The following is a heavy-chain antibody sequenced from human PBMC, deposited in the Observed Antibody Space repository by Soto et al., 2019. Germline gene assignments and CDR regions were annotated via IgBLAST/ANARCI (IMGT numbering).Heavy chain of an antibody. CDR1: GFTFSSYS. V-gene: IGHV3-21*01. CDR3: AREAEKVVIVVVAATPTGMDV. CDR2: ISSSSSCI. J-gene: IGHJ6*02. D-gene: IGHD2-15*01. Sequence: PGGSLRLSCAASGFTFSSYSMNWVRQAPGKGLEWVSSISSSSSCIYYADSVKGRFTISRDNAKNSLYLQMNSLRAEDTGVYYCAREAEKVVIVVVAATPTGMDVWGQGTTVTVSS.